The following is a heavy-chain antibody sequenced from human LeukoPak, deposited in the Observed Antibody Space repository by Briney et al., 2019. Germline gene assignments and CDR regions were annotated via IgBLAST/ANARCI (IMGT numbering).Heavy chain of an antibody. CDR3: ARDRDYYGSGSSYFDY. D-gene: IGHD3-10*01. Sequence: SETLSLTCTVSGGSISNGDHYWSWIRQPPGKGLEWIGYIYYSGNTNYNPSLRSGVTISVDTSKNQFSLKLSSVTAADTAVYYCARDRDYYGSGSSYFDYWGQGTLVTVSS. CDR1: GGSISNGDHY. V-gene: IGHV4-61*08. J-gene: IGHJ4*02. CDR2: IYYSGNT.